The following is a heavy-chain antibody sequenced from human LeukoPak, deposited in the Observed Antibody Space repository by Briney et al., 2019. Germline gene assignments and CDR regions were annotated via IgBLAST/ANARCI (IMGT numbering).Heavy chain of an antibody. D-gene: IGHD3-10*01. CDR2: TRNKANRYTT. V-gene: IGHV3-72*01. CDR3: ARGGRYLPLDI. CDR1: GFTFSNYP. J-gene: IGHJ3*02. Sequence: GGSLRLSCTASGFTFSNYPINFVRQAPGKGLEWVGRTRNKANRYTTEYAASVKGRFTISRDDSKNSLYLQINSLKTEDTAVYYCARGGRYLPLDIWGQGTMVTVSS.